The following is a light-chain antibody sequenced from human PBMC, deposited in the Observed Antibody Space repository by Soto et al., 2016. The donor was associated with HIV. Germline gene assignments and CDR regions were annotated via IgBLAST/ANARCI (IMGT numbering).Light chain of an antibody. V-gene: IGLV3-1*01. J-gene: IGLJ2*01. Sequence: SYELTQPPSVSVSPGQTATITCSGDNLGNKYASWYQQRPGQSPMVLIYQDTKRPSGIPDRFSGSTSGNTATLTISGTQAMDEADYFCQAWDSSTVVFGGGTKLTVL. CDR1: NLGNKY. CDR2: QDT. CDR3: QAWDSSTVV.